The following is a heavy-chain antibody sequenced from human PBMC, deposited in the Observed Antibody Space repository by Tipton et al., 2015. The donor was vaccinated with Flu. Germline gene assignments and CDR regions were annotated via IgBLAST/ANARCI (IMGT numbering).Heavy chain of an antibody. Sequence: TLSLTCTVSGGSISSYYWTWIRQPPGKGLEWIGYIYYSGSTNYNPSLKSRVSISRDTSMNHFSLKLSSVTAADTAVYLCARDDAVVPAALSYWGQGTLVTVSS. V-gene: IGHV4-59*01. CDR1: GGSISSYY. CDR2: IYYSGST. D-gene: IGHD2-2*01. J-gene: IGHJ4*02. CDR3: ARDDAVVPAALSY.